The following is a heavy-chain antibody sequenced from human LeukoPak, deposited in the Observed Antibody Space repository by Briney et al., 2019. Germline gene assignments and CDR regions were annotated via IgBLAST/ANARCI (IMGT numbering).Heavy chain of an antibody. V-gene: IGHV3-49*04. CDR1: GFXFSNAW. J-gene: IGHJ4*02. CDR2: IRSKDYGGTI. CDR3: TRGREHSNY. Sequence: PGGSLRLSCAASGFXFSNAWMSWVRQAPGKGLEWVGFIRSKDYGGTIEYAASVKGRFTISRDDSKSIAYLQMNTLKTEDTGVYYGTRGREHSNYWGQGTLVTVTS. D-gene: IGHD2/OR15-2a*01.